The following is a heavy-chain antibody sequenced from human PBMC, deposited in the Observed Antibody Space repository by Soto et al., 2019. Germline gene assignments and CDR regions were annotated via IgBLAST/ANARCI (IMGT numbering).Heavy chain of an antibody. J-gene: IGHJ4*02. V-gene: IGHV4-39*01. Sequence: QLQLQESGPGLVKPSETLSLTCTVSGVSITNTSYYWGWIRQPPGKGLEWIGTIYFSGSTFSNPSLKSRLTISVDTPKNQFSLRLSSVTAADTAVYYCARHGSYWGQGTLVAVSS. CDR2: IYFSGST. CDR1: GVSITNTSYY. CDR3: ARHGSY.